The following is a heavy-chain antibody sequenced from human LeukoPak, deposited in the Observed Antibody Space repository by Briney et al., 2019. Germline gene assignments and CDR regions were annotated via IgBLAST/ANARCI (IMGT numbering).Heavy chain of an antibody. J-gene: IGHJ4*02. D-gene: IGHD1-1*01. V-gene: IGHV4-39*02. CDR1: GDPVHGSIFY. CDR2: IHYTSKP. CDR3: ARGMTPTARDFLEL. Sequence: PSETLSLTCSVSGDPVHGSIFYWAWLRQPPGKGLEWIGSIHYTSKPYDDPTLRSRINMSVATSKNHMSLRLTSVTAADTAVYYCARGMTPTARDFLELWGQGILVTVSS.